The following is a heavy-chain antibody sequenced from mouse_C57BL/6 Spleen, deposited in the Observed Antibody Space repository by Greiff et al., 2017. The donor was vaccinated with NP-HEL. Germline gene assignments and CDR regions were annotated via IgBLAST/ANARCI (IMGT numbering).Heavy chain of an antibody. V-gene: IGHV1-78*01. CDR1: GYTFTDHT. Sequence: VQLKESDAELVKPGASVKISCKVSGYTFTDHTIHWMKQRPEQGLEWIGYIYPRDGSTKYNEKFKGKATLTADKSSSTAYMQLNSLTSEDSAVYFCARCEGGYYGRDYAMDYWGQGTSVTVSS. CDR3: ARCEGGYYGRDYAMDY. CDR2: IYPRDGST. D-gene: IGHD1-1*01. J-gene: IGHJ4*01.